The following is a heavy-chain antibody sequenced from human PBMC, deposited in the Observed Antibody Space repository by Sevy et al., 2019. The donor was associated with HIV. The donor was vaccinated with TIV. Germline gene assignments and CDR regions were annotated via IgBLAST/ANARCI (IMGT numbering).Heavy chain of an antibody. J-gene: IGHJ5*02. Sequence: GGSLRLSCVASGFSFTNAWMSWVRQAPGKGLEWVGRIKSKIDGGTTDYGEPVKGRFTVSRDDSKNTLYLQMNSLKTEDTAVYYCTIDRHYGDFLGGLDPWGQGTLVTVSS. CDR1: GFSFTNAW. V-gene: IGHV3-15*01. CDR2: IKSKIDGGTT. CDR3: TIDRHYGDFLGGLDP. D-gene: IGHD4-17*01.